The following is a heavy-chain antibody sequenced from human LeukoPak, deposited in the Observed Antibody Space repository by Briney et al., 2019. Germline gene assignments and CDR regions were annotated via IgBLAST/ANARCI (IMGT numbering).Heavy chain of an antibody. V-gene: IGHV1-2*06. CDR1: GYTFTGYY. D-gene: IGHD3-10*01. CDR3: ARVPGSGSYYEKLYYFDY. CDR2: INPNSGGT. Sequence: ASVKVSCKASGYTFTGYYMHWVRQAPGQGLEWMGRINPNSGGTNYAQKFQGRVTMTRDTSISTAYMELSRLRSDDTAVYYCARVPGSGSYYEKLYYFDYWGQGTLVTVSS. J-gene: IGHJ4*02.